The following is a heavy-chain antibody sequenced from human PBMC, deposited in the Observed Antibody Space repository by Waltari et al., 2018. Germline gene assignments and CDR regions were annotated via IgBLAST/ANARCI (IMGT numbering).Heavy chain of an antibody. CDR2: MNPNIGGT. V-gene: IGHV1-2*02. D-gene: IGHD1-26*01. J-gene: IGHJ4*02. CDR3: ATYLRSSGSYSLIY. Sequence: QAQLVQSGAEVKQPGASVQVSCKASGYVFTDYYRHWVRQAPGQGLEWLGWMNPNIGGTNYAQKFQGRVTLTRDTSINTAYMELSSLRSDDTAVYYCATYLRSSGSYSLIYWGQGTLVAVSS. CDR1: GYVFTDYY.